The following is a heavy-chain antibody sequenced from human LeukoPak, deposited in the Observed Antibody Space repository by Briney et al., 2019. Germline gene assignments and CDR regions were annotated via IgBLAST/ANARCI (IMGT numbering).Heavy chain of an antibody. J-gene: IGHJ4*02. Sequence: SQTLSLTCVVSGGSINSGGYSWSWIRQPPGKGLEWIGYIYHSGSTTDYNPSLKSRVTISVDRSKNQFSLKLSSVTAADTAVYYCARGDCSGGSCYLDYWGQGTLVTVSS. D-gene: IGHD2-15*01. CDR3: ARGDCSGGSCYLDY. CDR1: GGSINSGGYS. CDR2: IYHSGSTT. V-gene: IGHV4-30-2*01.